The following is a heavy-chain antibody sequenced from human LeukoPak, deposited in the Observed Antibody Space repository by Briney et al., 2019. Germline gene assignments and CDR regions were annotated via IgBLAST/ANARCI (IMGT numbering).Heavy chain of an antibody. CDR2: ISSSSAYI. CDR3: ARDTLSVTGAGVAY. D-gene: IGHD6-19*01. CDR1: GFTFSSHS. V-gene: IGHV3-21*01. J-gene: IGHJ4*02. Sequence: GGSLRLSCAASGFTFSSHSMNWVRQAPGKGLEWVSSISSSSAYIHYADSVKGRFTISRDNAKNSLYLQMNSLRAEDTAVYYCARDTLSVTGAGVAYWGQGTLVTVSS.